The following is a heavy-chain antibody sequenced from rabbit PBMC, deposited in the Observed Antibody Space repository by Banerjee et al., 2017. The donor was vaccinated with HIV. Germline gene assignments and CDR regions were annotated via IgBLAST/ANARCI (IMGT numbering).Heavy chain of an antibody. J-gene: IGHJ4*01. CDR1: GLSLSSNA. D-gene: IGHD8-1*01. V-gene: IGHV1S45*01. Sequence: QEQLVESGGGLVKPEGSLTLTCTVSGLSLSSNAMCWVRQAPGKGLEWIACIYTSSGSTYYASWAKGRFTISKTSSTTVTLQMTSLTAADTATYFCTTDMGAGGGFYNFNLWGPGTLVTVS. CDR3: TTDMGAGGGFYNFNL. CDR2: IYTSSGST.